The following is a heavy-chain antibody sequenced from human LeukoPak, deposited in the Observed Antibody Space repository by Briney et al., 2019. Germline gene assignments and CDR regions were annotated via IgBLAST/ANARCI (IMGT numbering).Heavy chain of an antibody. CDR3: ASTNDAFDI. D-gene: IGHD3-3*01. J-gene: IGHJ3*02. CDR1: GFTFSSYE. Sequence: PGGSLRLSCAAPGFTFSSYEMNWVRQAPGKGLEWVSYISSSGSTIYYADSVKGRFTISRDNAKNSLYLQMNSLRAEDTAVYYCASTNDAFDIWGQGTMVTVSS. CDR2: ISSSGSTI. V-gene: IGHV3-48*03.